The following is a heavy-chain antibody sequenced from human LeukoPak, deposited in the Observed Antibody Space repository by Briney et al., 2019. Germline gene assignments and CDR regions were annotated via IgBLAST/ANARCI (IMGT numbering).Heavy chain of an antibody. D-gene: IGHD3-22*01. CDR3: ARLRRNSDRSGFYYYYDY. V-gene: IGHV3-21*01. CDR2: INTVGTYI. J-gene: IGHJ4*02. CDR1: GFTFSRYS. Sequence: GGSLRLCCVASGFTFSRYSLNWVRQAPGKGLEWVSSINTVGTYIYYADSVRGRFTISRDNAENSLWLQMNSLRAEDSAVYYCARLRRNSDRSGFYYYYDYWGQGTLVTVSS.